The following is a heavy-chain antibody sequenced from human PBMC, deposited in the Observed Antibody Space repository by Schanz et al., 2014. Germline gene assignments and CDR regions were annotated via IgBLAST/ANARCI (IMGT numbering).Heavy chain of an antibody. J-gene: IGHJ4*01. CDR1: GFSFSSYS. D-gene: IGHD6-13*01. CDR2: LSGSGGST. Sequence: VQLVESGGGVVQFGRSLRLSCVASGFSFSSYSMNWVRQAPGKGLEWVSALSGSGGSTYYADSVKGRFTISRDNSKNTLYLQMNSLRAEDTAVYYCAREQIMAAAGLVDYWGHGTLVTVSS. CDR3: AREQIMAAAGLVDY. V-gene: IGHV3-23*04.